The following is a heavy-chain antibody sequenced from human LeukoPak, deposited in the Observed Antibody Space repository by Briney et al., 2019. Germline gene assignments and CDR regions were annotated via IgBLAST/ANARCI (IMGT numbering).Heavy chain of an antibody. CDR2: ITWDDGRT. V-gene: IGHV3-43*01. J-gene: IGHJ4*02. CDR3: AKPLNRGGWSNFDF. CDR1: GFNFYAYT. Sequence: GGSLRLFCAASGFNFYAYTMHWVRQRPGNILEWVSLITWDDGRTYYADSVAGRSTISRDNSKNFLHLQMNSLRTEDTALYYCAKPLNRGGWSNFDFRGQGTLVTVSS. D-gene: IGHD6-19*01.